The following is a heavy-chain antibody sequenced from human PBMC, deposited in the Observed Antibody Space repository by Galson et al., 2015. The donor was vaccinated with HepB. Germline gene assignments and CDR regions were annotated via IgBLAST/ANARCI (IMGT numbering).Heavy chain of an antibody. CDR3: ARGGDIAAALDY. CDR1: GFTFSSYS. Sequence: SLRLSCAASGFTFSSYSMNWVRQAPGKGLEWVSSISSSSSYIYYADSVKGRFTISRDNAKNSLYLHMNSLRAEDTAVYYCARGGDIAAALDYWGQGTLVTVSS. J-gene: IGHJ4*02. D-gene: IGHD6-13*01. V-gene: IGHV3-21*01. CDR2: ISSSSSYI.